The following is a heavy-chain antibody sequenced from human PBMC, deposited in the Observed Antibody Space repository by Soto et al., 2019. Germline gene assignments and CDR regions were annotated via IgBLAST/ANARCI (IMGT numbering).Heavy chain of an antibody. J-gene: IGHJ1*01. CDR3: ARDCGYTCAGYFQH. Sequence: VRLSCAASGFTFSSYAMHWVRQAPGKGLEWVAVISYDGSNKYYADSVKGRFTISRDNSKNTLYLQMNSLRAEDTAVYYCARDCGYTCAGYFQHWGQGTLVTVSS. CDR2: ISYDGSNK. CDR1: GFTFSSYA. V-gene: IGHV3-30-3*01. D-gene: IGHD5-18*01.